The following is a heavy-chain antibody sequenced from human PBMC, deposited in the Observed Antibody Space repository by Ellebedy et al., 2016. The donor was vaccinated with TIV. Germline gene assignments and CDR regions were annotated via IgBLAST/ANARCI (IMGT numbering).Heavy chain of an antibody. Sequence: AASVKVSCKASGYTFTGYYMHWVRQAPGQGLEWMGWINPNSGGTRYAQKFQGRVTMTGDTSISTAYMELSRLRPDDTAVYYCARVLAAAEGYWFDPWGQGTLVTVSS. CDR2: INPNSGGT. CDR1: GYTFTGYY. V-gene: IGHV1-2*02. CDR3: ARVLAAAEGYWFDP. D-gene: IGHD6-13*01. J-gene: IGHJ5*02.